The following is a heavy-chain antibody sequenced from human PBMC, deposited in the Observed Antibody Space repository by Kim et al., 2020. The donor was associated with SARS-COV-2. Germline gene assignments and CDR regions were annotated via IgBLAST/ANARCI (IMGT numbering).Heavy chain of an antibody. D-gene: IGHD3-22*01. CDR1: GGSFSGYY. V-gene: IGHV4-34*01. J-gene: IGHJ3*02. CDR3: ARGGRITMIVVPYLPAFDI. Sequence: SETLSLTCAVYGGSFSGYYWSWIRQPPGKGLEWVGEINHSGSTNYNPSLKSRVTISVDTSKNQFSLKLSSVTAADTAVYYCARGGRITMIVVPYLPAFDIWGQGTMVTVSS. CDR2: INHSGST.